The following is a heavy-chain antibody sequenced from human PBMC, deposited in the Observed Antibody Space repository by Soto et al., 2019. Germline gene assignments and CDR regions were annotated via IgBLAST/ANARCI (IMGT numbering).Heavy chain of an antibody. J-gene: IGHJ4*02. CDR3: ARDERIAVAGTDN. CDR2: ISGPGGST. CDR1: GFTFSNYA. V-gene: IGHV3-23*01. Sequence: EVQLLESGGGLVQPRGSLRLSCAASGFTFSNYAMTWVRQAAGKGLEWVSSISGPGGSTYYADSVQGRFTISRDNSKNTLFLQMNTLRAEDTALYYCARDERIAVAGTDNWGQGILVTVTS. D-gene: IGHD6-19*01.